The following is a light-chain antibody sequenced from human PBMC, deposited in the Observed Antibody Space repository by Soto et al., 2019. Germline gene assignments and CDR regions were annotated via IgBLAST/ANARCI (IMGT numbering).Light chain of an antibody. Sequence: DIQMTQSPSSLSASVGDRVTITFLASQSISSYLNWYQQKPGKAPKLLIYAASSLQSGVPSRFSGSGSGTDFTLTISSLQPEDFATYYCQQSYSTHITFGQGTRLEIK. J-gene: IGKJ5*01. CDR2: AAS. CDR1: QSISSY. CDR3: QQSYSTHIT. V-gene: IGKV1-39*01.